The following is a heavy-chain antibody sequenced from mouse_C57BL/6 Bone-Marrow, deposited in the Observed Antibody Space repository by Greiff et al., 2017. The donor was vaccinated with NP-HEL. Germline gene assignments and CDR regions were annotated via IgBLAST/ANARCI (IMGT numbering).Heavy chain of an antibody. D-gene: IGHD2-3*01. CDR3: AREGYYRSWFAY. J-gene: IGHJ3*01. Sequence: DVKLQESGPGLVKPSQSLSLTCSVTGYSITSGYYWNWIRQFPGNKLEWMGYISYDGSNNYNPSLKNRISITRDTSKNQFFLKLNSVTTEDTATYYCAREGYYRSWFAYWGQGTLVTVSA. CDR2: ISYDGSN. CDR1: GYSITSGYY. V-gene: IGHV3-6*01.